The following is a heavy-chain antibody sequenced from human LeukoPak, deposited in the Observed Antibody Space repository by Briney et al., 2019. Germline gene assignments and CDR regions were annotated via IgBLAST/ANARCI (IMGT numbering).Heavy chain of an antibody. D-gene: IGHD2-21*02. CDR1: GFTVSSNY. V-gene: IGHV3-23*01. CDR3: AKDRAYCGGDCYSGEFDY. Sequence: GGSLRLSCAASGFTVSSNYMSWVRQAPGKGLEWVSAISGSGGSTYYADSVKGRFTISRDNSKNTLYLQMNSLRAEDTAVYYCAKDRAYCGGDCYSGEFDYWGQGTLVTVSS. J-gene: IGHJ4*02. CDR2: ISGSGGST.